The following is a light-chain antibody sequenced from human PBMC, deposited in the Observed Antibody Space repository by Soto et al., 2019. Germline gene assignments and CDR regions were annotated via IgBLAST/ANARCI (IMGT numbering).Light chain of an antibody. CDR3: QQYNNWPQLT. J-gene: IGKJ4*01. V-gene: IGKV3-15*01. CDR1: QSVSSN. CDR2: GAS. Sequence: EIVMTQSPATLYVSPGERATLSCRASQSVSSNLAWYQQKPGQAPRLLIYGASTRATGIPARFSGSVSGTEFTLTISSLQSEDFAVYYCQQYNNWPQLTFGGGTKVEIK.